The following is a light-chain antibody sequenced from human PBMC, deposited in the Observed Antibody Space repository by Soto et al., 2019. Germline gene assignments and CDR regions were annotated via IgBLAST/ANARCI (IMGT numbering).Light chain of an antibody. CDR2: GAS. CDR1: QSVSSN. V-gene: IGKV3-15*01. CDR3: QQYTNWPLT. Sequence: EFVLTQSPATLSVSPGERATLSCRASQSVSSNLAWYQQKPGQAPRLLVYGASTRATGIPARFSGSGSGTEFTLTISSLQSEDFAVYYCQQYTNWPLTFGGGTKVDIK. J-gene: IGKJ4*01.